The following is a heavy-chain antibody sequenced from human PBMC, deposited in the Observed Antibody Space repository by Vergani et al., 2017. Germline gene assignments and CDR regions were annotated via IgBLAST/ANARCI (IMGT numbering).Heavy chain of an antibody. CDR1: GFIFSDYY. D-gene: IGHD4-17*01. Sequence: QVQLVESGGGFVKPGGSLRLSCAASGFIFSDYYMTWIRQAPGRGLEWVSHISGRGTSKYYSDSVKGRFTISRDNSKNTLYLQMNSLRAEDTAVYYCAREGDYGDYVFDYWGQGTLVTVSS. CDR2: ISGRGTSK. J-gene: IGHJ4*02. V-gene: IGHV3-11*04. CDR3: AREGDYGDYVFDY.